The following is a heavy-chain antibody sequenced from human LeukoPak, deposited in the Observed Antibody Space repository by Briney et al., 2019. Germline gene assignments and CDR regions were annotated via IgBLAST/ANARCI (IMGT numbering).Heavy chain of an antibody. CDR2: IYYSGST. Sequence: SQTLSLTCTVSGGSISSGGYYWSWIRQHPGKGLEWIGYIYYSGSTYYNPSLKSRVTISVDTSKNQFSLKLSSVTAADTAVYYCARASRSGGDYVPDFQHWGQGTLVTVSS. J-gene: IGHJ1*01. CDR3: ARASRSGGDYVPDFQH. CDR1: GGSISSGGYY. V-gene: IGHV4-31*03. D-gene: IGHD4-17*01.